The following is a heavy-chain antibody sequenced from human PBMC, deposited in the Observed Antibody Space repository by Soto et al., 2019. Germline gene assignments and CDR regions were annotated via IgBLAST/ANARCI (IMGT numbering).Heavy chain of an antibody. CDR1: GFTFSNYA. CDR2: ISYDGSHK. CDR3: ARDRTLNYGDFAY. Sequence: QVQLVESGGGVVQPGRSLRLSCAASGFTFSNYAMHWVRQAPGKGLEWVAAISYDGSHKYYAESVKGRFTISRDNSKDTLYLQKNSLTTDDTAVFYCARDRTLNYGDFAYWGQGTLVTVSS. J-gene: IGHJ4*02. D-gene: IGHD4-17*01. V-gene: IGHV3-30-3*01.